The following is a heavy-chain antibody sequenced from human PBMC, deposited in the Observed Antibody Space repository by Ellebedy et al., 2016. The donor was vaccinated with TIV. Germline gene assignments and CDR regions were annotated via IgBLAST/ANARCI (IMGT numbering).Heavy chain of an antibody. CDR2: V. CDR3: ARRRSSMVTNWFDA. V-gene: IGHV4-61*08. D-gene: IGHD2-21*02. J-gene: IGHJ5*02. CDR1: GDSLAGGGYS. Sequence: SETLSLTCTVSGDSLAGGGYSWGWIRQAPGRGLEWVGNVDDNPSLLGRVSISIDTSNNQVSLKLYSVTAADTAVYYCARRRSSMVTNWFDAWGQGILVTVSS.